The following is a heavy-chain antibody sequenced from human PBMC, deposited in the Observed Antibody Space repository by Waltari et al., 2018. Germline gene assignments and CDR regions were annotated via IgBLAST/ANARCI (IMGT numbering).Heavy chain of an antibody. CDR1: GGSIRGSTNW. Sequence: QVQLQESGPGLVRPSETLSLTCSVPGGSIRGSTNWGTWVRHTTGKGLNWIGEIYESGITNYHPSLESRVSISLDKSKNQFSLNLRSVTAADTAVYYCTTGFDFAHNGMAVWGQGTTVTVSS. J-gene: IGHJ6*01. V-gene: IGHV4-4*02. CDR3: TTGFDFAHNGMAV. CDR2: IYESGIT.